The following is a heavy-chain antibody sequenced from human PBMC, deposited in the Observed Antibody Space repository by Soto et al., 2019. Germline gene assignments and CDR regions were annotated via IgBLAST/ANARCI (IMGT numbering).Heavy chain of an antibody. CDR2: IDWDDDK. CDR3: ARTSRPDYYDSSDYFDY. Sequence: SGPTLVNPTQTLTLTCSFSGFSLSTSGMCVSWIRQPPGKALEWLALIDWDDDKYYSTSLKTRLTISKDTSKNQVVLKMTNMDPVDTATYYCARTSRPDYYDSSDYFDYWGQGTLVTVSS. D-gene: IGHD3-22*01. J-gene: IGHJ4*02. CDR1: GFSLSTSGMC. V-gene: IGHV2-70*01.